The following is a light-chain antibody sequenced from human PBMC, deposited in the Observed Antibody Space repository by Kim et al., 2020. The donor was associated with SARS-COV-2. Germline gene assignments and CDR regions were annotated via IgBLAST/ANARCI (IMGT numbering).Light chain of an antibody. J-gene: IGLJ2*01. V-gene: IGLV3-19*01. CDR2: GKN. Sequence: SSELTQDPAVSVALGQTVRITCQGDSLKTYYATWYQQKPGQAPIVVIYGKNNRPSGIPDRFSGSSSGNTASLTVTGAQAVDEADYYCNSRDNSGVHVVFG. CDR1: SLKTYY. CDR3: NSRDNSGVHVV.